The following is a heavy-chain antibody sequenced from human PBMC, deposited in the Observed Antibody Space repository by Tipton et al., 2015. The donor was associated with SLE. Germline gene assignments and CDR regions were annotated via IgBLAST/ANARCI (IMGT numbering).Heavy chain of an antibody. CDR1: GGSISNYY. Sequence: TLSLTCTVSGGSISNYYWSWIRQPPGKGLEWIGYIYYSGSTNYNPSLKSRVTISVNTSKNQFSLKLSSVTAADTAVYYCATPYGPHGGSYGRDDAFDIWGQGTMVTVSS. D-gene: IGHD1-26*01. V-gene: IGHV4-59*01. CDR2: IYYSGST. J-gene: IGHJ3*02. CDR3: ATPYGPHGGSYGRDDAFDI.